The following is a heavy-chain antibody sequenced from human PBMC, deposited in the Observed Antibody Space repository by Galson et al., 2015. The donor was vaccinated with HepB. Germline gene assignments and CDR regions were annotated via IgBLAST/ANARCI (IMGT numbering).Heavy chain of an antibody. CDR3: ARESDWSYDY. J-gene: IGHJ4*02. CDR2: IYIGGNT. V-gene: IGHV3-66*01. Sequence: SLRLSCAASGITVATNFMSWVRRAPGRGLEWVSDIYIGGNTYYAHSVEGRFTISRDHSKNTLYLQMNSLRAEDTAVYYCARESDWSYDYWGQGTLVTVSS. D-gene: IGHD2-21*01. CDR1: GITVATNF.